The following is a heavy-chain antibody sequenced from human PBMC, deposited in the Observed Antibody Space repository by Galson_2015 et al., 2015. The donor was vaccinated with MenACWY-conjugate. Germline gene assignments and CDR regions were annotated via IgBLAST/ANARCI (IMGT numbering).Heavy chain of an antibody. V-gene: IGHV7-4-1*02. D-gene: IGHD3-22*01. CDR3: AREPTYYYDSSGYEKKNNWFDP. J-gene: IGHJ5*02. CDR1: GYTFTSYA. Sequence: SVKVSCKASGYTFTSYAMNWVRQAPGQGLEWMGWINTNTGNPTYAQGFTGRFVFSLDTSVSTAYLQISSLKAEDTAVYYCAREPTYYYDSSGYEKKNNWFDPWGQGTLVTVSS. CDR2: INTNTGNP.